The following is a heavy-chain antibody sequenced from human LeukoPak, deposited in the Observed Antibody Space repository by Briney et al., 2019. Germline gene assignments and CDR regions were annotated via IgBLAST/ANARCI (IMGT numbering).Heavy chain of an antibody. CDR1: GFTFDDYA. J-gene: IGHJ4*02. V-gene: IGHV3-9*01. Sequence: PGGSLRLSCAASGFTFDDYALHWVRQAPGKGLEWVSGISWNSGSIGYADSVKGRFTIFRGNAKNSLYLQMNVLRAEDTAVYYCARDIDAAGPFLDYWGQGTLVTVSS. CDR2: ISWNSGSI. D-gene: IGHD6-13*01. CDR3: ARDIDAAGPFLDY.